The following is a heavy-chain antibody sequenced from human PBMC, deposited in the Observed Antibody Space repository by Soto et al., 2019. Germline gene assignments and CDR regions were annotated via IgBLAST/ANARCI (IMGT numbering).Heavy chain of an antibody. CDR3: TTETEPGPQRIAVAGTDSYYYGMDV. V-gene: IGHV3-15*07. Sequence: PGGSLRLSCAASGFTFSNAWMNWVRQAPGKGLEWVGRIKSKTDGGTTDYAAPVKGRFTISRDDSKNTLYLQMNSLKTEDTAVYYCTTETEPGPQRIAVAGTDSYYYGMDVWGQGTTVTSP. D-gene: IGHD6-19*01. CDR2: IKSKTDGGTT. CDR1: GFTFSNAW. J-gene: IGHJ6*02.